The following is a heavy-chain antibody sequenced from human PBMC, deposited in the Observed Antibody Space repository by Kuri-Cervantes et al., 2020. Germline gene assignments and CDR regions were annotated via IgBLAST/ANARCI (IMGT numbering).Heavy chain of an antibody. CDR2: ISYDGSNT. V-gene: IGHV3-30-3*01. J-gene: IGHJ4*02. D-gene: IGHD7-27*01. Sequence: GESLKISCTASVTFRTYAMHWVRQAPGKGLEWVAFISYDGSNTDYADSVKGRLIISRDNSENILYLQMNSLRAEDTAVYYCVRDSWGFDYWGQGTLVTVSS. CDR3: VRDSWGFDY. CDR1: VTFRTYA.